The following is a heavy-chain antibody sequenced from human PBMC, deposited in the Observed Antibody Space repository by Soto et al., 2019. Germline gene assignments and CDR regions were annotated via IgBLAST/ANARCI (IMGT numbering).Heavy chain of an antibody. CDR3: AKDQFMITFGGATFDY. J-gene: IGHJ4*02. Sequence: GGSLRLSCAASGFTFSSYAMSWVRQAPGKGLEWVSAISGSGGSTYYADSVKGRFTISRDNSKNTLYLQMNSLRAEDTAVYYCAKDQFMITFGGATFDYWGQGTLVTVSS. V-gene: IGHV3-23*01. CDR2: ISGSGGST. D-gene: IGHD3-16*01. CDR1: GFTFSSYA.